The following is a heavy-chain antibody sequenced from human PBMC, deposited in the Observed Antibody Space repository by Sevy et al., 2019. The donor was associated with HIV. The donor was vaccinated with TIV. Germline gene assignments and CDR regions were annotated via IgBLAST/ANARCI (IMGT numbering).Heavy chain of an antibody. Sequence: GGSLRLSCAASGFTLNNYWMNWVRQAPGKGLEWVANIKQDGSVKYYVDSVKGRFTISRDNARSLVFLQMNSLRVEDTALYYCVRAIAADGSFWGQGTLVTVSS. V-gene: IGHV3-7*01. D-gene: IGHD6-13*01. CDR1: GFTLNNYW. J-gene: IGHJ4*02. CDR3: VRAIAADGSF. CDR2: IKQDGSVK.